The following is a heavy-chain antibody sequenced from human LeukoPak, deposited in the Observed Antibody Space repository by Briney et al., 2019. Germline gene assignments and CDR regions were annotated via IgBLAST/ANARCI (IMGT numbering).Heavy chain of an antibody. V-gene: IGHV4-61*02. Sequence: SETLSLTCTVSGGSISSGSYYWSWIRQPAGKGLEWIGRIYTSGSTNYNPSLKSRVTISVDTSKNQFSLKLSSVTAADTAVYYCARLSEGVAVAYGYFDYWGQGTLVTVSS. CDR2: IYTSGST. CDR3: ARLSEGVAVAYGYFDY. J-gene: IGHJ4*02. D-gene: IGHD6-19*01. CDR1: GGSISSGSYY.